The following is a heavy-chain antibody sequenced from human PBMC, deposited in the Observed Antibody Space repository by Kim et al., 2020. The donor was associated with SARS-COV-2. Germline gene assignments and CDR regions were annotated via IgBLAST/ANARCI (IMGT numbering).Heavy chain of an antibody. D-gene: IGHD3-3*01. Sequence: VKGRFTISRDNSKNTLYLQMNSLRAEDTAVYYCAKAVERITIFGVTFDYWGQGTLVTVSS. V-gene: IGHV3-23*01. J-gene: IGHJ4*02. CDR3: AKAVERITIFGVTFDY.